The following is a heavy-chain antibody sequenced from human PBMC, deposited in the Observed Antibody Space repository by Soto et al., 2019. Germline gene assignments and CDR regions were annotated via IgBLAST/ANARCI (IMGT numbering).Heavy chain of an antibody. Sequence: QVQLVESGGGVVQPGRSLRLSCAASGFTFSSYGMHWVRQAPGKGLEWVAVIWYDGSNKYYADSVKGRFTISRDNSKNTLYLQMNSLRAEDTAVYYCARGAAAGTLDYWGQGTLDTVSS. CDR3: ARGAAAGTLDY. J-gene: IGHJ4*02. V-gene: IGHV3-33*01. D-gene: IGHD6-13*01. CDR2: IWYDGSNK. CDR1: GFTFSSYG.